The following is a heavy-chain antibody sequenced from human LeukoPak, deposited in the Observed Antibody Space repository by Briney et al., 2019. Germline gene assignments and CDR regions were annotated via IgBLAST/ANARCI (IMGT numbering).Heavy chain of an antibody. D-gene: IGHD6-19*01. V-gene: IGHV3-7*01. CDR2: IKEDRSEK. CDR3: ARESGSGWLFYYYYYMDV. Sequence: GGSLRLSCAASGFTFSSYGMHWVRQAPGKGLEWVASIKEDRSEKYYVDSVKGRFTISRDNAKNSLYLQMNSLRAEDTAVYYCARESGSGWLFYYYYYMDVWGKGTTVTISS. J-gene: IGHJ6*03. CDR1: GFTFSSYG.